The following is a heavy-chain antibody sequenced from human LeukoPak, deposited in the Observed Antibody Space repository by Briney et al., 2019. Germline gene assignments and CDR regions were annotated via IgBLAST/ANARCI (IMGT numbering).Heavy chain of an antibody. CDR1: GGSIGSSTYY. J-gene: IGHJ6*03. V-gene: IGHV4-39*07. D-gene: IGHD6-13*01. Sequence: SETLSLTCSVSGGSIGSSTYYWGWTRQSPGKGLEWIGSFNYIGSSYYNPSLKSRVTISVDTSKNQVSLNLRSVTAGDTAVYYCARDTRGTIAAAAYYYYYTDVWGKGTTVTVSS. CDR3: ARDTRGTIAAAAYYYYYTDV. CDR2: FNYIGSS.